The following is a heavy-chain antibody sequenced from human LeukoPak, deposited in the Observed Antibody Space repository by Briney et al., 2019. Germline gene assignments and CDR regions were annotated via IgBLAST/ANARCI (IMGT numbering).Heavy chain of an antibody. J-gene: IGHJ4*02. D-gene: IGHD4-23*01. V-gene: IGHV4-31*03. CDR1: GGSISSGGYY. CDR3: ARNSARPFDY. Sequence: PSETLSLTCTVSGGSISSGGYYWSWIRQHPGKGLEWIGYIYYSGSTYYNPSLKSRVTISVDTSKSQFSLKLSSVTAADTAVYYCARNSARPFDYWGQGTLVTVSS. CDR2: IYYSGST.